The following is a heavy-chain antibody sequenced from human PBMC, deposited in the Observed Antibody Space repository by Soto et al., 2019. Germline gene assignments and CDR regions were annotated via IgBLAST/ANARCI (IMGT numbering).Heavy chain of an antibody. CDR3: ARVPPAVVVPAASYYYYYMDV. V-gene: IGHV4-31*03. CDR1: GGSISSGGYY. J-gene: IGHJ6*03. Sequence: SETLSLTCTVSGGSISSGGYYWSWIRQHPGKGLEWIGYIYYSGSTYYNPSLKSRVTISVDTSKNQFSLKLSSVTAADTAVYYCARVPPAVVVPAASYYYYYMDVWGKGTTVTVSS. CDR2: IYYSGST. D-gene: IGHD2-2*01.